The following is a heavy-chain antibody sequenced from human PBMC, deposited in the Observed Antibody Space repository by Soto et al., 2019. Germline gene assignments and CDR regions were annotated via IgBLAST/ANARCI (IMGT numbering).Heavy chain of an antibody. D-gene: IGHD2-2*01. CDR3: AIVNTGYCISISCYNFDT. V-gene: IGHV3-23*01. CDR2: LSGRTDTT. Sequence: GGSLRLSCAASGFTFANYAMSWVRQAPGKGLEWVSGLSGRTDTTFYADSVKGRFTTSRDNSKNTLYLRMNSLIVEDTALYYFAIVNTGYCISISCYNFDTWGQGTPVTVSS. J-gene: IGHJ4*02. CDR1: GFTFANYA.